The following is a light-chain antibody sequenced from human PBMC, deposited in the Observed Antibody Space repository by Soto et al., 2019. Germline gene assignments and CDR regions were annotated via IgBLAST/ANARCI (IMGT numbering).Light chain of an antibody. CDR3: QQYGSSFGT. CDR1: QSVSSSY. J-gene: IGKJ1*01. CDR2: GAS. Sequence: EILLTQSPGTLSLSTGERATLSCRASQSVSSSYLAWYQQKPGQAPRLLIYGASSRATGIPDRFSGSGSGTDFTLTISRLEPEDFAVYYCQQYGSSFGTFGQGTKVDIK. V-gene: IGKV3-20*01.